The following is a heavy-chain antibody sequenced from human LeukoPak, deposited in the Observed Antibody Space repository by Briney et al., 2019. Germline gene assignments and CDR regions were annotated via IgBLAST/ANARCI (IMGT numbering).Heavy chain of an antibody. D-gene: IGHD4-17*01. CDR1: GFTFSSYG. Sequence: PGGSLRLSCAVSGFTFSSYGMHWVRQAPGKGLDGVAAISYDGSNKYYADSVKGRFTISRDNSKNTLYLQMNSLRAEDKAVYYCAKDSGPGSLTTVSYYAMDVWGQGTTITV. J-gene: IGHJ6*02. CDR2: ISYDGSNK. CDR3: AKDSGPGSLTTVSYYAMDV. V-gene: IGHV3-30*18.